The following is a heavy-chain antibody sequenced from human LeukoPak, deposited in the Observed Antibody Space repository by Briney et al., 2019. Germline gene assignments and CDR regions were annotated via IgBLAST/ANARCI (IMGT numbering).Heavy chain of an antibody. V-gene: IGHV1-69*13. CDR3: ARDCGDYHVYYYYYGMDV. D-gene: IGHD4-17*01. J-gene: IGHJ6*02. Sequence: SVKVSCKASGGTFSSYAISWVRQAPGQGLEWMGGIIPIFGTANYAQKFQGRVTITADESTSTAYMELSSLRSEDTAVYYCARDCGDYHVYYYYYGMDVWGQGTTVTVSS. CDR1: GGTFSSYA. CDR2: IIPIFGTA.